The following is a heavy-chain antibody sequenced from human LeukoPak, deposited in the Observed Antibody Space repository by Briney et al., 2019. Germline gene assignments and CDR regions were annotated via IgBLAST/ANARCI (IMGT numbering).Heavy chain of an antibody. V-gene: IGHV1-2*02. CDR1: GYTFTGYY. CDR2: INPNSGGT. CDR3: ARDMIYRLHDYGDYAYYYYMDV. J-gene: IGHJ6*03. D-gene: IGHD4-17*01. Sequence: GASVKVSYKASGYTFTGYYMHWVRLAPGQGLEWMGWINPNSGGTNYAQKFQGRVTMTRDTSISTAYMELSRLRSDDTAVYYCARDMIYRLHDYGDYAYYYYMDVWGKGTTVTVSS.